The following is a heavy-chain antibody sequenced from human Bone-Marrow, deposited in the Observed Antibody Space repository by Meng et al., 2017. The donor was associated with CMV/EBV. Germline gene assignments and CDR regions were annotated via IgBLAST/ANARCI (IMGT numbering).Heavy chain of an antibody. J-gene: IGHJ4*02. Sequence: ESLKISCAASGFTFSSYWMSWVRQAPGKGLEWVANIKQDGSEKYYVDSVKGRFTISRDNAKNSLYLQMNSLRAEDTAVYYCAREPDNLDYWGQGTLVTVSS. CDR3: AREPDNLDY. D-gene: IGHD1-1*01. V-gene: IGHV3-7*01. CDR1: GFTFSSYW. CDR2: IKQDGSEK.